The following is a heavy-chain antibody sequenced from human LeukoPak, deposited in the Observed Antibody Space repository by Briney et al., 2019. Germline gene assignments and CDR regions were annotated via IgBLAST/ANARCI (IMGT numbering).Heavy chain of an antibody. Sequence: GESLRISRQGSGYRFTGYWITWVRQMPGKGLEWMGRIDPSDSYTNYNPSFQGHVTISADKSISTGYLQWSSLKASDTAMYYCARQPRYCSGGSCSLFDYFDYWGQGTLVTVSS. CDR2: IDPSDSYT. CDR1: GYRFTGYW. D-gene: IGHD2-15*01. V-gene: IGHV5-10-1*01. J-gene: IGHJ4*02. CDR3: ARQPRYCSGGSCSLFDYFDY.